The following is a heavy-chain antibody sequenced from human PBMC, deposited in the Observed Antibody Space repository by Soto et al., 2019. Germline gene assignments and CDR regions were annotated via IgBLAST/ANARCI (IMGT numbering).Heavy chain of an antibody. CDR1: GGTFSSYA. D-gene: IGHD2-2*01. CDR3: ARESSIVVAPAAWKNYYYGMDV. J-gene: IGHJ6*02. Sequence: GASVKVSCKASGGTFSSYAISWVRQAPGQGLEWMGGIIPIFGTANYAQKFQGRVTITADKSTSTAYMELSSLRSEDTAVYYCARESSIVVAPAAWKNYYYGMDVWGQGTTVTVSS. V-gene: IGHV1-69*06. CDR2: IIPIFGTA.